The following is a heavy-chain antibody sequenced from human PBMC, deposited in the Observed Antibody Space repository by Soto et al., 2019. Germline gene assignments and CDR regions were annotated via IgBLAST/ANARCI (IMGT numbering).Heavy chain of an antibody. CDR1: ASSFSAYS. J-gene: IGHJ4*02. V-gene: IGHV3-30*01. D-gene: IGHD2-8*01. Sequence: WGSLRITCVSSASSFSAYSLDWVRQAPGKGLEWVAIISFDGSNRDYADSVKGRSTISRDNSKNTLYLQMNSLRPEDTAVYYCEREREAYAVGYDYWGQGTLVTVSS. CDR3: EREREAYAVGYDY. CDR2: ISFDGSNR.